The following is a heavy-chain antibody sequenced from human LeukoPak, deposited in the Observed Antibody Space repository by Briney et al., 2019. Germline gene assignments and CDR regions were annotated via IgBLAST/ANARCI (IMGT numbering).Heavy chain of an antibody. CDR1: GFTFSSYA. CDR2: ISGSGGST. D-gene: IGHD3-3*01. Sequence: PGGSLRLSCAASGFTFSSYAMSWVRQAPGKGLEWVSAISGSGGSTYYADSVKGRFTISRDNSKNTLNLQMNSLRAEDTAVYYCAKVRGYDFWSGYYVSWGQGTLVTVSS. CDR3: AKVRGYDFWSGYYVS. J-gene: IGHJ4*02. V-gene: IGHV3-23*01.